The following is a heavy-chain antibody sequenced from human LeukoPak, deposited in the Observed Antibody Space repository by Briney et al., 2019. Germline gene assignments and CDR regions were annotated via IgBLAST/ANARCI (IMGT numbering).Heavy chain of an antibody. CDR1: GFTFNDYG. V-gene: IGHV3-23*01. Sequence: GGSLRLSCAASGFTFNDYGMSWVRQAPGKGLEWVSTISDTAISTYYADSVKGRFTISRDNSRDTLYLQMDSLRDEDTAVYYCARDRDYAFDYWGQGTLVTVSS. CDR2: ISDTAIST. J-gene: IGHJ4*02. D-gene: IGHD4-17*01. CDR3: ARDRDYAFDY.